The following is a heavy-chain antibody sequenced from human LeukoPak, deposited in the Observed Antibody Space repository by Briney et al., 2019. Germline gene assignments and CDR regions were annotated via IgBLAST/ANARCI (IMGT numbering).Heavy chain of an antibody. J-gene: IGHJ6*04. CDR2: INPNSGGT. V-gene: IGHV1-2*06. Sequence: ASVKVSCKASGYTFTGYYMHWVRQAPGQGLEWMGRINPNSGGTNYAQKFQGRVTMTRDTSISTAYMELSRLRSDDTAVYYCARSVDFWSGYVDVWGKGTTVTVSS. CDR3: ARSVDFWSGYVDV. D-gene: IGHD3-3*01. CDR1: GYTFTGYY.